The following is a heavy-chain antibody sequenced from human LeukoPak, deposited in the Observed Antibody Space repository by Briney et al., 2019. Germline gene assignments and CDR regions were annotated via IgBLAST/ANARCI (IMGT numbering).Heavy chain of an antibody. D-gene: IGHD6-19*01. Sequence: ASVKVSCKASGYTFTSYYMHWVRQAPGQGLEWMGIINPSGGSTSYAQKFQGRVTMTRDTSTSTVYMELSSLRSEDTAVYYCAIWGLDSSGPAISYNWFDPWGQGTLVTVSS. J-gene: IGHJ5*02. CDR2: INPSGGST. CDR3: AIWGLDSSGPAISYNWFDP. CDR1: GYTFTSYY. V-gene: IGHV1-46*01.